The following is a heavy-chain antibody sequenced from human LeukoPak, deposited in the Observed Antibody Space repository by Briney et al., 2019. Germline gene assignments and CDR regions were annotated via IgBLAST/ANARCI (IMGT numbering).Heavy chain of an antibody. V-gene: IGHV3-21*01. CDR3: ARGGTTAFDI. CDR2: ISSSSSYI. Sequence: PGGSLRLSCAASGFTFSSYSMNWVRQAPGKVLEWVSSISSSSSYIYYADSVKGRFTISRDNAKNSLYLQMNSLRAEDTAVYYCARGGTTAFDIWGQGTMVTVSS. CDR1: GFTFSSYS. J-gene: IGHJ3*02. D-gene: IGHD1-14*01.